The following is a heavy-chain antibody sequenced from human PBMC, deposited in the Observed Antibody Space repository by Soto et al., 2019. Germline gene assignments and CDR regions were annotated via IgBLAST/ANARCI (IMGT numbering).Heavy chain of an antibody. D-gene: IGHD2-2*01. J-gene: IGHJ4*02. CDR1: GFTFSSYG. CDR2: ITSSRSYR. CDR3: AREVVPAAIDY. V-gene: IGHV3-21*01. Sequence: PGGSLRLSCAASGFTFSSYGMNWVRQAPGKGLEWVSSITSSRSYRYYADSVKGRFTISRDNAKNSLYLQMNSLRAEDTAVYYCAREVVPAAIDYWGQGTLVTVS.